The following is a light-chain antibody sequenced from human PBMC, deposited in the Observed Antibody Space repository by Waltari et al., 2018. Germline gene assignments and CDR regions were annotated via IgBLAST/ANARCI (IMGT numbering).Light chain of an antibody. J-gene: IGKJ4*01. CDR3: QQYVSSPLT. CDR1: QSVRSTY. Sequence: EIVLTQSLGTLSLSRGERPTLSCRTVQSVRSTYIAWYQQKPGQTPRLLIDGASNRDTGVPDRFSGSGSGTDFTLTISRLEPEDSAVYYCQQYVSSPLTFGGGTKVEIK. CDR2: GAS. V-gene: IGKV3-20*01.